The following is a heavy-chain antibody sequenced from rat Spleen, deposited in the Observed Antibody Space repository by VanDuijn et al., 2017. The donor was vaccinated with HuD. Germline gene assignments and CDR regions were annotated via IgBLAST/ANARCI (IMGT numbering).Heavy chain of an antibody. Sequence: EVQLVESDGGLVQPGRSLKLSCAASGFTFSDYYMAWVRQAPTKGLEWVATISYDGSNTYSRDSVKGRFTISRDNAKSSLYLQMDSLRSEDTATYYCTRDRILRSTGFDYWGQGVMVTVSS. D-gene: IGHD1-6*01. CDR1: GFTFSDYY. CDR2: ISYDGSNT. V-gene: IGHV5-7*01. J-gene: IGHJ2*01. CDR3: TRDRILRSTGFDY.